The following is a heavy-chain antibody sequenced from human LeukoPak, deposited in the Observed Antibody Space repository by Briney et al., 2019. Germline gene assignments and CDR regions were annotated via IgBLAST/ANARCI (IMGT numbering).Heavy chain of an antibody. J-gene: IGHJ4*02. CDR1: GGSFSGYY. CDR2: IYYSGST. V-gene: IGHV4-31*11. CDR3: ARGPAGAHFDY. D-gene: IGHD6-25*01. Sequence: SETLSLTCAVYGGSFSGYYWSWIRQHPGKGLEWIGYIYYSGSTYYNPSLKSRVTISVDTSKNQFSLKLSSVTAADTAVYYCARGPAGAHFDYWGQGTLVTVSS.